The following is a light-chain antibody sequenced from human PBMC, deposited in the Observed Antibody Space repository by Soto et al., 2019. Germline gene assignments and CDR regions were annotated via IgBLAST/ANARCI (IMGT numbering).Light chain of an antibody. CDR1: QSVSSSY. J-gene: IGKJ4*01. Sequence: VLTQSPVTLSFSPGEGATLSCRASQSVSSSYIAWYQQRPGQTPSLLIYDAANRATGIPARFSGSGSGTDFTLSISSLEPEDFAVYYCQQRSNWPPLTFGGGTKVDI. CDR3: QQRSNWPPLT. V-gene: IGKV3D-20*02. CDR2: DAA.